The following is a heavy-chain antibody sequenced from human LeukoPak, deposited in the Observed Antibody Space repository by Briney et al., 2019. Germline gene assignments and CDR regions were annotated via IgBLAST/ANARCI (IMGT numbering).Heavy chain of an antibody. J-gene: IGHJ4*02. V-gene: IGHV4-4*07. D-gene: IGHD3-10*01. CDR3: ARDTGYYFGSGNYLYYFDY. CDR1: GGSISSYY. CDR2: MYTSGST. Sequence: SETLSLTCTVFGGSISSYYWSWIRQPAGKGLEWIGRMYTSGSTNYNPSLKSRVTMSVDTSKNRFSLKLSSVTAADMAVYYCARDTGYYFGSGNYLYYFDYWGQGTLVTVSS.